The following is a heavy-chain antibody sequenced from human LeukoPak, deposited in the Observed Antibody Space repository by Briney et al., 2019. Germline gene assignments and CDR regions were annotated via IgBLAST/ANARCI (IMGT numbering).Heavy chain of an antibody. V-gene: IGHV3-21*01. CDR2: ISSSNSYI. CDR3: ARAFIAAADYYYYYYLDV. Sequence: TGGSLRLSCAASGFTFNNYSMNWVRQAPGKGLEWVSSISSSNSYIYYADSMKGRFTISRDNAKNSLYLQLNSLRAEDTAVYYCARAFIAAADYYYYYYLDVWGKGTTVTVSS. D-gene: IGHD6-13*01. CDR1: GFTFNNYS. J-gene: IGHJ6*03.